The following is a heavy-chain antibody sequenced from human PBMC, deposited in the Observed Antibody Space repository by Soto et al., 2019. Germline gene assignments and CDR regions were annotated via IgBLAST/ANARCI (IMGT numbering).Heavy chain of an antibody. D-gene: IGHD6-6*01. CDR2: IYYSGST. CDR1: GGSISSYY. V-gene: IGHV4-59*08. J-gene: IGHJ4*02. CDR3: ASSIAARPGIDY. Sequence: SETLSLTCTVSGGSISSYYWSWIRQPPGKGLEWIGYIYYSGSTNYNPSPKSRVTISVDTSKNQFSLKLSSVTAADTAVYYCASSIAARPGIDYWGQGTLVTVSS.